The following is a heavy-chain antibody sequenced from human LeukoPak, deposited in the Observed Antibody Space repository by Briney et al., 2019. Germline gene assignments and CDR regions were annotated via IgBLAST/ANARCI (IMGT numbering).Heavy chain of an antibody. CDR3: ARGPPNWGYDY. Sequence: ASVTPSSKATTHTLTSYDFNRERHATGQRPEWMGWMSPNSGDTGYAQKFQDRVTMTRNTSISTAYMELSSLRSDDTAVYYCARGPPNWGYDYWGPGTLVTVSS. D-gene: IGHD7-27*01. CDR1: THTLTSYD. V-gene: IGHV1-8*01. J-gene: IGHJ4*02. CDR2: MSPNSGDT.